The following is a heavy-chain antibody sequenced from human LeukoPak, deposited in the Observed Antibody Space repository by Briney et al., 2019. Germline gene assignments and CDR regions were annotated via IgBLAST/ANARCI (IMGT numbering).Heavy chain of an antibody. J-gene: IGHJ5*02. CDR1: GGSIISSSYY. CDR3: ARDWRVRCSGGSCYGWFDP. D-gene: IGHD2-15*01. Sequence: SETLSLTCSVSGGSIISSSYYWGWIRQPPGKGLEWIGHSYYSGITNYNPSLKSRVTISVDTSKNQFSLRLSSVTAADTAVYYCARDWRVRCSGGSCYGWFDPWGQGTLVTVSS. V-gene: IGHV4-61*01. CDR2: SYYSGIT.